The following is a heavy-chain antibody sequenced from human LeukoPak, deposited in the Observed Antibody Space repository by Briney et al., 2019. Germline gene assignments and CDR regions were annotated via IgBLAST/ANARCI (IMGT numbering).Heavy chain of an antibody. D-gene: IGHD3-10*01. Sequence: GASVKVSCKASGYTFTSYGISWVRQAPGQGLEWMGWISAYNGNTNYAQKLQGRVTVTTDTSTSTAYMELRSLRSDDTAVYYCARDRSCSHGCDAFDIWGQGTMVTVSS. J-gene: IGHJ3*02. V-gene: IGHV1-18*01. CDR3: ARDRSCSHGCDAFDI. CDR1: GYTFTSYG. CDR2: ISAYNGNT.